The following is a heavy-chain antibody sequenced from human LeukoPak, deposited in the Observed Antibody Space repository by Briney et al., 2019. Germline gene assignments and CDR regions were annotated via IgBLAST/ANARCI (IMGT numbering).Heavy chain of an antibody. CDR1: GGSISSYY. CDR3: ARRGYGSGSFNRYYFDY. J-gene: IGHJ4*02. D-gene: IGHD3-10*01. V-gene: IGHV4-59*08. Sequence: PSETLSLTCTVSGGSISSYYWSWIRQTPGKGLEWIGYIYYSGSTNYNPSLKSRVTISVDTSKNQFSLKLSSVTAADTAVYYCARRGYGSGSFNRYYFDYWGQGNLVTVSS. CDR2: IYYSGST.